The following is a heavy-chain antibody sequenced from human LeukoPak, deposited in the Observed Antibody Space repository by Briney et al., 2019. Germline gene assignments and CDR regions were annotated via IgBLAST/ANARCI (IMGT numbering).Heavy chain of an antibody. J-gene: IGHJ5*02. CDR2: INHSGST. Sequence: SETLSLTCAVYGGSFSSYYWSWIRQPPGKGLEWIGEINHSGSTNYNPSLKSRVTISVDTSKNQFSLKLSSVTAADTAVYYCARDLGYYGSGKNRFDPWGQGTLVTVSS. CDR3: ARDLGYYGSGKNRFDP. CDR1: GGSFSSYY. V-gene: IGHV4-34*01. D-gene: IGHD3-10*01.